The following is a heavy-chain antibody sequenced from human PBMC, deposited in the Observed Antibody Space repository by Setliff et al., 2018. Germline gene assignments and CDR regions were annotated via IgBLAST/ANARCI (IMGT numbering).Heavy chain of an antibody. Sequence: SETLSLTCGVFVTRGSFSGYYWSWIRQPPGKGLEWIGEISPGGSTIYNPSLRSRVTMSVDTSKNRLSLNLTSVTAADTAVYYCATSGFCSAGSCYSFDDWGQGALVTVSS. J-gene: IGHJ4*02. CDR3: ATSGFCSAGSCYSFDD. V-gene: IGHV4-34*01. CDR1: VTRGSFSGYY. CDR2: ISPGGST. D-gene: IGHD2-15*01.